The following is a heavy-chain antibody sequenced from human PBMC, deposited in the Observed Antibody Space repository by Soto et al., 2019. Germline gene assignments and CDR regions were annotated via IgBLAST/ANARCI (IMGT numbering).Heavy chain of an antibody. CDR3: ATGGRPLLNLDY. D-gene: IGHD3-16*01. J-gene: IGHJ4*01. CDR1: GFTFGHFY. V-gene: IGHV3-11*06. CDR2: ISSSSSYT. Sequence: PRGSLRLSCAASGFTFGHFYMTWIRQAPGKGLEWVSFISSSSSYTNYADSLQGRFTISRDNAKNSLYLQMNSRRAADTAVYYCATGGRPLLNLDYWGQGTLVTVSS.